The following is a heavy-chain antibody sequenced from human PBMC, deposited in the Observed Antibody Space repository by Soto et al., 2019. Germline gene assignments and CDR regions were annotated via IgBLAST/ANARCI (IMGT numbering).Heavy chain of an antibody. J-gene: IGHJ4*02. V-gene: IGHV3-30*03. CDR1: GFPFTSYG. D-gene: IGHD3-10*01. CDR2: ISYDGSDK. Sequence: QVQLVESGGGVVQPGRSLRLSCAASGFPFTSYGMHWVREGPDKGLEWVAIISYDGSDKYYADSVKGRFTISRDNSKNSLYLQMNRLRPEDTALYYCVGGQYYFDYRGQGTLVIVFS. CDR3: VGGQYYFDY.